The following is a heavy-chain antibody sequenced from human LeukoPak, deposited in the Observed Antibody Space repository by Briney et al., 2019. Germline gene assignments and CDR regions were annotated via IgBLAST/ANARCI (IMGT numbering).Heavy chain of an antibody. J-gene: IGHJ4*02. CDR3: ADEFGLKWLAD. CDR2: INPNNGGT. V-gene: IGHV1-2*02. CDR1: AYTFSAYS. D-gene: IGHD6-19*01. Sequence: ASVKVSCKASAYTFSAYSMHWVRQAPGQGLEWMGWINPNNGGTNYAQKFQGRVTMTRDTSISTAYMELSRLRSDDTAIYYCADEFGLKWLADWGQGTLVTVSS.